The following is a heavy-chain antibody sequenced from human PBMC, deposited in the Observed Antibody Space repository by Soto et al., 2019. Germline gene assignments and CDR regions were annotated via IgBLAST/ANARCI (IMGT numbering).Heavy chain of an antibody. D-gene: IGHD3-10*01. CDR1: GFTFSSYW. CDR2: INSGSGGST. V-gene: IGHV3-23*01. Sequence: GGSLRLSCAASGFTFSSYWMHWVRQAPGKGLLWVSRINSGSGGSTYYADSVKGRFTISRDNSKNTLYLQMNSLRAEDTAVYYCAKEVTGDYWGQGTLVTVSS. CDR3: AKEVTGDY. J-gene: IGHJ4*02.